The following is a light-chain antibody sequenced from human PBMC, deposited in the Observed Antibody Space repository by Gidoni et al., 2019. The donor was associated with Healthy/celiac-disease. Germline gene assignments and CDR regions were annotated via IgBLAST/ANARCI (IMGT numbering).Light chain of an antibody. CDR1: QSISSW. Sequence: DLQITQSPSPLSASVGDRVTITCRASQSISSWLAWYQQKTGKAPKLLIYKASSLESGVTSSFSGSGSGTEFTLTISSLQPDDFATYYCQQYNSPWTFXQXTKVEIK. J-gene: IGKJ1*01. CDR3: QQYNSPWT. CDR2: KAS. V-gene: IGKV1-5*03.